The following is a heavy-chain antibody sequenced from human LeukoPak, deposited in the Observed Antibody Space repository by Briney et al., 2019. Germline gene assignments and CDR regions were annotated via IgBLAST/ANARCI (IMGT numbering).Heavy chain of an antibody. CDR3: ARTIAGGGSGSYLTPMNY. Sequence: GGSLRPSCAASGFTFSDYGMHWVRQAPGKGLEWVAVIWYDGSNKYYTDSVKGRFTISRDDSKNTLYLQMNSLRAEDTAVYYCARTIAGGGSGSYLTPMNYWGQGTLVTVSS. J-gene: IGHJ4*02. CDR1: GFTFSDYG. V-gene: IGHV3-33*01. CDR2: IWYDGSNK. D-gene: IGHD3-10*01.